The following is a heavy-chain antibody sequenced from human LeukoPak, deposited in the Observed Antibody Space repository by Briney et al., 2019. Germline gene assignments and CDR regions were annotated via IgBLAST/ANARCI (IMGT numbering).Heavy chain of an antibody. CDR1: GFTFSSYA. CDR2: ISGSGGST. V-gene: IGHV3-23*01. D-gene: IGHD3-10*01. CDR3: AKDRWNYYGSGSYSNY. J-gene: IGHJ4*02. Sequence: GGSLRLSCAASGFTFSSYAMSWVRQAPGNGLEWVSAISGSGGSTYYADSVKGRFTISRDNSKNTLYLQMNSLRAEDTAVYYCAKDRWNYYGSGSYSNYWGQGTLVTVSS.